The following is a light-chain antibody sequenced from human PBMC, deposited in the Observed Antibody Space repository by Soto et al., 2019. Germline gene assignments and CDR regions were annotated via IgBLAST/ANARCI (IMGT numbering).Light chain of an antibody. V-gene: IGLV8-61*01. CDR2: STN. J-gene: IGLJ2*01. CDR1: SGSVSTSYY. CDR3: VLYMGKGGV. Sequence: QTVVTQEPSFSVSPGRTVTLTCGLSSGSVSTSYYPSWYQQTPGQAPCTLIYSTNTRSSGVPDRFSGSILGNKAALTITGAQADDESDYYCVLYMGKGGVFGGGTKVTVL.